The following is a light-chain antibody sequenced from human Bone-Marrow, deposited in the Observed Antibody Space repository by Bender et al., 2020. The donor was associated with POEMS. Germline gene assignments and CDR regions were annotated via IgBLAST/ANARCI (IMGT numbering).Light chain of an antibody. J-gene: IGLJ2*01. CDR1: SSDVGSYKS. Sequence: QSALTQPPSASGSPGQSVTISCTGTSSDVGSYKSVSWYQQHPGEAPKVIIYEGSKRPSGVSDRFSGSKSGTTASLTISGLQAEDEAEYYCCSFAPRSTSVLFGGGTKLTVL. CDR2: EGS. CDR3: CSFAPRSTSVL. V-gene: IGLV2-23*01.